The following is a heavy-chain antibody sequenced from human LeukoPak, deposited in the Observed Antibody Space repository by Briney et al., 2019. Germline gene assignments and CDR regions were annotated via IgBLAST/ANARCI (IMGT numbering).Heavy chain of an antibody. J-gene: IGHJ4*02. V-gene: IGHV3-48*03. CDR2: ISNSGSTR. CDR1: GFTFSSYE. CDR3: ARDFRGSSWPLSDY. D-gene: IGHD6-13*01. Sequence: GGSLRLSCAASGFTFSSYEMNWVRQAPGQGLEWVSYISNSGSTRYYADSVKGRFTISRDNAKNSLYLQMNSLRAEDTAVYFCARDFRGSSWPLSDYWGQGTLVTVSS.